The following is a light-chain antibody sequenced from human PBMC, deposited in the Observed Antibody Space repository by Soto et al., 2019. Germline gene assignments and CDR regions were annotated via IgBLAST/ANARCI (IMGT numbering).Light chain of an antibody. CDR2: RNN. CDR1: SSNIGSNY. V-gene: IGLV1-47*01. J-gene: IGLJ1*01. Sequence: QSVLTQSPPASGTPGQRVTISCSGSSSNIGSNYVSWYQQLPGAAPKLLIYRNNQRPSGVPDRFSGSKSGTSASLAISGLRSEDESDYYCAAWDDRLSGFYVFGTGTKLTVL. CDR3: AAWDDRLSGFYV.